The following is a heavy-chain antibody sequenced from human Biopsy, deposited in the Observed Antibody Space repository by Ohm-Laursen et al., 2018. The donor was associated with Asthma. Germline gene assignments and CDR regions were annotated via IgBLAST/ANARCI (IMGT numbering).Heavy chain of an antibody. D-gene: IGHD2-21*01. J-gene: IGHJ4*02. CDR1: GFNFHNYG. Sequence: GSLRLSCSASGFNFHNYGMNWVRQAPGKGLEWVSSITGSGRFTYHADTVKGRFTISRDKTDTTLYLQMNSLTAEDTAVYHCAKDERAYYGSDSKYMQPVPLGDWGQGTVVIVSA. CDR2: ITGSGRFT. CDR3: AKDERAYYGSDSKYMQPVPLGD. V-gene: IGHV3-23*01.